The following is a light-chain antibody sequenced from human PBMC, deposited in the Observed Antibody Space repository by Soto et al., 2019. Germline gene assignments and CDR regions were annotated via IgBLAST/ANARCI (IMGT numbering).Light chain of an antibody. CDR3: GTWDNSLSAVV. V-gene: IGLV1-51*01. CDR2: DNS. J-gene: IGLJ2*01. Sequence: QSVLTQPPSVSAAPGQKVIISCSGSSSNIGNNYVSWYQQLPGTAPKLLIYDNSKRPSGIPDRFSGSKSATSATLGITGLQTGDEADYYCGTWDNSLSAVVFGGGTKVTVL. CDR1: SSNIGNNY.